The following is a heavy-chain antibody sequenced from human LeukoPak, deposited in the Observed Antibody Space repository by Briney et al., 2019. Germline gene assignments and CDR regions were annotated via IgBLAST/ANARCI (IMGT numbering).Heavy chain of an antibody. Sequence: PGGSLRLSCAASGFTFSSYGMHWVRQAPGKGLEWVAVILYDGSNKYYADSVKGRFTISRDNSKNTLYLQMNSLRAEDTAVYYCAKDFGDSSGPVDYWGQGTLVTVSS. CDR1: GFTFSSYG. D-gene: IGHD3-22*01. CDR2: ILYDGSNK. CDR3: AKDFGDSSGPVDY. J-gene: IGHJ4*02. V-gene: IGHV3-30*18.